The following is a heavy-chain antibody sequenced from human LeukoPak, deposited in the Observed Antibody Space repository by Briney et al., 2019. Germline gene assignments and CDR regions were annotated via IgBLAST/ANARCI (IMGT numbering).Heavy chain of an antibody. CDR2: IYTSGST. CDR1: GASISNYY. D-gene: IGHD2-21*01. V-gene: IGHV4-4*07. Sequence: SETLSLTCTVSGASISNYYWSWIRQPAGKGLEWIGRIYTSGSTNYNPSLKSRVTMSVDTSKNQFSLKLSSVTAADTAVYYCARVAPVIAIRSAGWYFDLWGRGTLVTVSS. J-gene: IGHJ2*01. CDR3: ARVAPVIAIRSAGWYFDL.